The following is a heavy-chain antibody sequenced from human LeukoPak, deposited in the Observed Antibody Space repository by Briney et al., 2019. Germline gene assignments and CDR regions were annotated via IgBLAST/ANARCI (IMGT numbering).Heavy chain of an antibody. CDR1: GGSISSSSYY. V-gene: IGHV4-39*01. CDR2: IYYSGST. CDR3: ARHRSSPFIAVAGGDDAFDI. D-gene: IGHD6-19*01. Sequence: SETLSLTCTVSGGSISSSSYYWGWIRQPPGKGLEWIGSIYYSGSTYYNPSLKSRVTISVDTSKNQFSLKLSSVTAADTAVYYCARHRSSPFIAVAGGDDAFDIWGQGTMVTVSS. J-gene: IGHJ3*02.